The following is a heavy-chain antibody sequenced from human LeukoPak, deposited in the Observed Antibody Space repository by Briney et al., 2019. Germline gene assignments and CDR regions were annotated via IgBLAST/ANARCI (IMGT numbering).Heavy chain of an antibody. J-gene: IGHJ3*02. D-gene: IGHD2-15*01. CDR2: ISGSGGST. V-gene: IGHV3-23*01. CDR1: GFTFRSYA. Sequence: GGSLRLSCAVSGFTFRSYAMSWVRQAPGKGLEWVSTISGSGGSTYYADSVKGRFTISRDNSNNSLYLQMNSLRAEDTAVYYCARETHKYCSGGSCYEAFDIWGQGTMVTVSS. CDR3: ARETHKYCSGGSCYEAFDI.